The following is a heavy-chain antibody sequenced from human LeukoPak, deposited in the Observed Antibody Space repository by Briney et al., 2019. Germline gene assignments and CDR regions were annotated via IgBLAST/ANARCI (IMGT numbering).Heavy chain of an antibody. V-gene: IGHV3-23*01. D-gene: IGHD2-8*02. CDR3: ATYRQVLLPFES. Sequence: GGSLRLSCAASGFTFSSFGMSWVRQAPGKGLEWVSAISSTGGTAYYADSVRGRFTISRDNSESTLSLQMNSLRAEDTAIYYCATYRQVLLPFESWGQGTLVTVSS. CDR2: ISSTGGTA. J-gene: IGHJ4*02. CDR1: GFTFSSFG.